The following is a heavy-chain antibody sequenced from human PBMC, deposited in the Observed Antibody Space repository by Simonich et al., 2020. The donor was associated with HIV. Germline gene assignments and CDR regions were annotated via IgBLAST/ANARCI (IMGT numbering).Heavy chain of an antibody. D-gene: IGHD6-13*01. V-gene: IGHV4-34*01. CDR1: GGSFNGYY. J-gene: IGHJ4*02. Sequence: QVHLQQWGAGLLKPSETLSLTCAVYGGSFNGYYWTWIRQPPGKGLEWIGEISHGGITNYNPSPKSRVTISVDTSKNQFSLKVSSVTAADTAVYYCASRRLWNSSPFDYWGQGTLVTVS. CDR3: ASRRLWNSSPFDY. CDR2: ISHGGIT.